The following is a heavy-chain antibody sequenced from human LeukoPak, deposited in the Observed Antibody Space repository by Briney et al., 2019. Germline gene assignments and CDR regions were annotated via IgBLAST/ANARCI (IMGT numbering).Heavy chain of an antibody. CDR2: IKQDGSEK. D-gene: IGHD6-19*01. V-gene: IGHV3-7*01. J-gene: IGHJ4*02. CDR1: GFTFSNYW. Sequence: GGSLRLSCAVSGFTFSNYWMTWVRQTPGKGLEWVASIKQDGSEKYYVDSVKGRFTISRDNAKSSLYLQMNSLRAEDTAVYYCARDSGYSSYWGQGTLVTVSS. CDR3: ARDSGYSSY.